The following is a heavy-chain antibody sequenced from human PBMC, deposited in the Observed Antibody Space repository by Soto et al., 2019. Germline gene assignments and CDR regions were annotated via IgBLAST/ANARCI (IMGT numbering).Heavy chain of an antibody. Sequence: GGSLRLSCAASGFTFSSYWMHWVRQAPGKGLVWVSRINSDGSSTSYADSVKGRFTISRDNAKNTLYLQMNSLRAEDTAVYYCATGYYTLHDAFDIWGQGTMVTVSS. J-gene: IGHJ3*02. V-gene: IGHV3-74*01. D-gene: IGHD3-3*01. CDR2: INSDGSST. CDR3: ATGYYTLHDAFDI. CDR1: GFTFSSYW.